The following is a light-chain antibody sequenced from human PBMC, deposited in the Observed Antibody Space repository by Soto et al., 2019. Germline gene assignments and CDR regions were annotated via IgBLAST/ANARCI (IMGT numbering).Light chain of an antibody. Sequence: DIQMTQSPSTLSASVGDRVTITCRASQNINSWLGWYQQKPGKAPKLLIYKTSSSESGVPSRFSGSGSGREFTLTISSLQPDDFATYYCQQYESFSPFTFGGGTKVDIK. CDR1: QNINSW. CDR3: QQYESFSPFT. V-gene: IGKV1-5*03. CDR2: KTS. J-gene: IGKJ4*01.